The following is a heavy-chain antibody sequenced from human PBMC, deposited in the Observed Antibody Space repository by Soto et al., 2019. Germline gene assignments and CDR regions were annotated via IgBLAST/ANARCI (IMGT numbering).Heavy chain of an antibody. D-gene: IGHD3-3*01. CDR3: ARGTRNRPNWSGYYRPYGMDV. CDR1: GGSFSGYY. CDR2: INHSGST. Sequence: PSETLSLTCAVYGGSFSGYYWSWIRQPPGKGLEWIGEINHSGSTNYNPSLKSRVTISVDTSKNQFSLKLSYVTAADTAVYYCARGTRNRPNWSGYYRPYGMDVWGQGTTVTVSS. V-gene: IGHV4-34*01. J-gene: IGHJ6*02.